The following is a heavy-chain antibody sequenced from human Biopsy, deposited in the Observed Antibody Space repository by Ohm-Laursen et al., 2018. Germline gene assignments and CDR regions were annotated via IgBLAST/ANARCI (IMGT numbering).Heavy chain of an antibody. Sequence: GSSVKVSCKAPGGTFSNYGVNWVRQAPGQGLEWLGGNIPILGTGNYAQKFQDRVTVAADTSTSTATMELRSLRSDDTAVYYCARGGTLVVVPTAVLHSFDIWGQGTTITVSS. V-gene: IGHV1-69*06. D-gene: IGHD2-2*01. CDR3: ARGGTLVVVPTAVLHSFDI. CDR2: NIPILGTG. J-gene: IGHJ3*02. CDR1: GGTFSNYG.